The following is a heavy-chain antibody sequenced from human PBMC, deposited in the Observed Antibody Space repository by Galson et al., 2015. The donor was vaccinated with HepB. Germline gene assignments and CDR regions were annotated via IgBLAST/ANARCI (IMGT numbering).Heavy chain of an antibody. D-gene: IGHD1-1*01. CDR2: ISYDGSNK. V-gene: IGHV3-30*18. CDR3: AKDWIESGAMDV. J-gene: IGHJ6*03. Sequence: SLRLSCAASGFTFSSYGMHWVRQAPGKGLEWVAVISYDGSNKYYADSVKGRFTISRDNSKNTLYLQMNSLRAEDTAVYYCAKDWIESGAMDVWGKGTTVTVSS. CDR1: GFTFSSYG.